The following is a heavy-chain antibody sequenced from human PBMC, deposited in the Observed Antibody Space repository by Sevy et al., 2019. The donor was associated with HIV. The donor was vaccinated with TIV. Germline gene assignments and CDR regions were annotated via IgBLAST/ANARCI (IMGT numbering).Heavy chain of an antibody. CDR2: ISSSSSYI. CDR1: GFTFSSYS. J-gene: IGHJ6*02. Sequence: GGCLRLSCAASGFTFSSYSMNWVRQAPGKGLEWVSSISSSSSYIYYADSVKGRFTISRDNAKNSLYLQMNSLRAEDTAVYYCARDTYYDFWSGPHYYYYGMDVWGQGTTVTVSS. V-gene: IGHV3-21*01. CDR3: ARDTYYDFWSGPHYYYYGMDV. D-gene: IGHD3-3*01.